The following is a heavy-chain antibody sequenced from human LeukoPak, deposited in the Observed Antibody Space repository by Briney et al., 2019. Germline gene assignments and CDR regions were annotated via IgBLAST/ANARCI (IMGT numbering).Heavy chain of an antibody. CDR3: ARELVGGATAFDP. V-gene: IGHV4-34*01. J-gene: IGHJ5*02. Sequence: SETLSLTCAVYGGSFSGYYWSWIRQPPGKGLEWIGEINHSGSTNYNPSLKSRVTISVDTSKNQFSLKLSSVTAADTAVYYCARELVGGATAFDPWGQGTLVTVSS. CDR1: GGSFSGYY. CDR2: INHSGST. D-gene: IGHD3-10*01.